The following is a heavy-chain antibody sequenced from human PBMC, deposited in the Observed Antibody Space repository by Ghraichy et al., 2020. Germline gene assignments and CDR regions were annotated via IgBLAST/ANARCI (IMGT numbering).Heavy chain of an antibody. J-gene: IGHJ4*02. D-gene: IGHD3-3*01. V-gene: IGHV3-23*01. CDR3: AKEQNFWSGYSIVFDY. Sequence: GESLNISCAASGFTFSSYAMSWVRQAPGKGLEWVSAISGSGGSTYYADSVKGRFTISRDNSKNTLYLQMNSLRAEDTAVYYCAKEQNFWSGYSIVFDYWGQGTLVTVSS. CDR2: ISGSGGST. CDR1: GFTFSSYA.